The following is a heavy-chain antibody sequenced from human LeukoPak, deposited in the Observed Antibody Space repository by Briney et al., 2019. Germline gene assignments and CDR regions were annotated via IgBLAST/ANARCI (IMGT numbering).Heavy chain of an antibody. J-gene: IGHJ3*02. Sequence: GGSLRLSCAASGFTFSSYAMSWVRQAPEKGLEWVSAISGSGGSTYYADSVKGRFTISRDNSKNTLYLQMNSLRAEDTAVYYCAILIVVVPAAADAFDIWGQGTMVTVSS. V-gene: IGHV3-23*01. CDR2: ISGSGGST. CDR3: AILIVVVPAAADAFDI. CDR1: GFTFSSYA. D-gene: IGHD2-2*01.